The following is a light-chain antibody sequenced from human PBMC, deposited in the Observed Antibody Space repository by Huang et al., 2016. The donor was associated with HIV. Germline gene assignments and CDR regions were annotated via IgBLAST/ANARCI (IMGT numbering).Light chain of an antibody. V-gene: IGKV1-8*01. CDR1: QDINNF. CDR3: QQYYSYRT. J-gene: IGKJ1*01. Sequence: AIRMTQSPSSLSASTGDRVNITCRASQDINNFLAWYQQQPGKAPNLLIYAASSLETGVPSRFSGSGSGTEFNLSISCLQSEDFATYYCQQYYSYRTFGQGTQVEIK. CDR2: AAS.